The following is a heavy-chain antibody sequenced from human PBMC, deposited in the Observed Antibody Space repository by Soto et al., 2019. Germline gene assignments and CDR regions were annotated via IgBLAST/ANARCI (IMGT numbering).Heavy chain of an antibody. CDR3: ARESGGATATLDYYYFYMDV. J-gene: IGHJ6*03. Sequence: SVKVSCKASGYRFSDYYLHWVRQAPGQGPEWMGWMNPNSGDTKYAQKFKGRVTMTRDTSVRTAFMELNWLKSDDTAVYYCARESGGATATLDYYYFYMDVWGIGTTVTVSS. D-gene: IGHD5-12*01. CDR2: MNPNSGDT. V-gene: IGHV1-2*02. CDR1: GYRFSDYY.